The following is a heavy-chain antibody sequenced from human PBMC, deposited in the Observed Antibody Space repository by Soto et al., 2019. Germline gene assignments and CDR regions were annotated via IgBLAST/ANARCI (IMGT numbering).Heavy chain of an antibody. J-gene: IGHJ4*02. CDR1: GGSFSGYN. Sequence: QVQLQQWGAGLLKPSETLSLTCAVYGGSFSGYNGTWTRNPQGKGRAGIGEINHSGTTNYTPSLKSRVTISVDTSKNQFSLKLSSVTAADTAVYYCARAALAMVYFDYWGQGTLVTVSS. V-gene: IGHV4-34*01. CDR3: ARAALAMVYFDY. CDR2: INHSGTT. D-gene: IGHD5-18*01.